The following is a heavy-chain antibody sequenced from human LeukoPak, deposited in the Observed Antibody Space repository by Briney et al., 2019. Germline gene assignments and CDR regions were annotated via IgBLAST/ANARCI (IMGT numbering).Heavy chain of an antibody. D-gene: IGHD3-3*01. Sequence: SETLSPTCTVSGGSLSSSSYYWGWIRQPPGKGLEWIGSIYYSGSTYYNPSLKSRVTISVDTSKNQFSLKLSSVTAADTAVYYCARRITASHFDYWGQGTLVTVSS. J-gene: IGHJ4*02. V-gene: IGHV4-39*01. CDR2: IYYSGST. CDR1: GGSLSSSSYY. CDR3: ARRITASHFDY.